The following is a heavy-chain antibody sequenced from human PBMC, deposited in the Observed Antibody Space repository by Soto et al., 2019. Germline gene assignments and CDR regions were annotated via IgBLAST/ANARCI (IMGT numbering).Heavy chain of an antibody. J-gene: IGHJ4*02. CDR3: APGRYTTNGVRSFVY. D-gene: IGHD2-8*01. V-gene: IGHV2-5*02. CDR2: IYWDDDK. CDR1: GFSLSTSGVG. Sequence: GSTLVNPTQTLRLTCTFSGFSLSTSGVGVGWIRQPPGKALEWLALIYWDDDKRYRPSLKSRLTITKDTSKNQVVLTLTKLDTVETATFYCAPGRYTTNGVRSFVYWGQGTLVTVSS.